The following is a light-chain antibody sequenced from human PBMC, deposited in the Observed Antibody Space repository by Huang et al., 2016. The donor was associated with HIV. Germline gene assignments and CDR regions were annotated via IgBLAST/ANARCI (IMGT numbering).Light chain of an antibody. CDR1: QRLLHRNGYNY. CDR2: LGS. V-gene: IGKV2-28*01. J-gene: IGKJ5*01. CDR3: MQSLQTIT. Sequence: DIVMTQSPLSLSVTPGEPASISCRSSQRLLHRNGYNYLDWYLQRPGQSPQLLISLGSNLASGVPDRFSGSGSGTDFALKISRVEAEDIGVYYCMQSLQTITFGQGTRLEIK.